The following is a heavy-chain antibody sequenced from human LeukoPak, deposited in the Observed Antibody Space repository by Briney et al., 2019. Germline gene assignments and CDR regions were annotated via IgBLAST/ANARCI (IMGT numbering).Heavy chain of an antibody. CDR2: INPNSGGT. J-gene: IGHJ5*02. CDR1: GYTFTGYY. Sequence: ASVTVSCKASGYTFTGYYMHWVRQAPGQGLEWMGWINPNSGGTNYAQKFQGWVTMTRDTSISTAYMELSRLRSDDTAVYYCARAGGKGTNWFDPWGQGTLVTVSS. CDR3: ARAGGKGTNWFDP. V-gene: IGHV1-2*04. D-gene: IGHD4-23*01.